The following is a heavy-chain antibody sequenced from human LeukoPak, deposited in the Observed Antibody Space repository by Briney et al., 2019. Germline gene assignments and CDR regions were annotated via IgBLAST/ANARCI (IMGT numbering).Heavy chain of an antibody. CDR3: ARDRGCSSTSCYGLDY. D-gene: IGHD2-2*01. Sequence: ASVKVSCKASGYTFTGYYMHWVRQAPGQGLEWMGWINPNSGGTNYAQKFQGRVTMTRDTSISTAYMELSRLRSDDTAVYYCARDRGCSSTSCYGLDYWGQGTLVTVSS. CDR1: GYTFTGYY. CDR2: INPNSGGT. V-gene: IGHV1-2*02. J-gene: IGHJ4*02.